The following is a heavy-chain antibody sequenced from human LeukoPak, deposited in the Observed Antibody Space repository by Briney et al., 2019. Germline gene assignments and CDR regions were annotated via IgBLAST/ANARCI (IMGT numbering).Heavy chain of an antibody. CDR3: ARGDHVRIYAESSFDI. CDR2: INPSGGNT. J-gene: IGHJ3*02. CDR1: GYTFTSYY. Sequence: ASVKVSCKASGYTFTSYYMHWVRQAPGQGLEWMGIINPSGGNTNYAQKFQGRVTMTRDTSTSTVYMELSSLRSEDTAVYHCARGDHVRIYAESSFDIWGQGTMVTVSS. V-gene: IGHV1-46*01. D-gene: IGHD5/OR15-5a*01.